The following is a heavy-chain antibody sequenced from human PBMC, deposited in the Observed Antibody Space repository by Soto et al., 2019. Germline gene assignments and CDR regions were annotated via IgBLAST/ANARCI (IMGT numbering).Heavy chain of an antibody. CDR3: ATSVVRFYYYGTDV. V-gene: IGHV1-2*02. CDR2: INPNSGGT. CDR1: GYTFTGYY. Sequence: AASVKVFCEASGYTFTGYYMHWVRQAPGQGLEWMGWINPNSGGTNYAQKFQGRVTMTRDTSISTAYMQLSRLRSDETAVYYCATSVVRFYYYGTDVWGPGSTVTVS. J-gene: IGHJ6*02. D-gene: IGHD2-15*01.